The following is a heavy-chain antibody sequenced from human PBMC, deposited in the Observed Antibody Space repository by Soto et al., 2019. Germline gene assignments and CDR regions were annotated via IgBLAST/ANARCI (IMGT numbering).Heavy chain of an antibody. CDR2: ISTYTGEA. Sequence: ASVKVSCKASGYTFTSYGISWVRQAPGQGLEWMGWISTYTGEAKYAQKFQDRVTMTTDTSTTTVYMELTSLNSDDTAMYYCARKISGTPNWFDPWGQGTLVTSPQ. D-gene: IGHD1-7*01. CDR1: GYTFTSYG. CDR3: ARKISGTPNWFDP. J-gene: IGHJ5*02. V-gene: IGHV1-18*01.